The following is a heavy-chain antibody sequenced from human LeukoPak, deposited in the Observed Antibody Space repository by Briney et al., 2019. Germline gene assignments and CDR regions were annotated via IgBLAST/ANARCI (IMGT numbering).Heavy chain of an antibody. J-gene: IGHJ4*02. Sequence: GGSLRLSCAASGFTFSSYAMSWVRQAPGKGLEWVSGISGSGGSTYYADSVKGRFTISRDNAKNSLYLQMNSLRPDDTGVYYCARGGGGDYGHFDYWGQGALVTVSS. CDR1: GFTFSSYA. CDR2: ISGSGGST. V-gene: IGHV3-23*01. D-gene: IGHD4/OR15-4a*01. CDR3: ARGGGGDYGHFDY.